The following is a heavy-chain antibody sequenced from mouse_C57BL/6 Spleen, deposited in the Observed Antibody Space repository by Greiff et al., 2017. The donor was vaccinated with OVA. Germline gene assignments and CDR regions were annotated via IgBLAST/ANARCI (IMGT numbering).Heavy chain of an antibody. Sequence: VQLQQSGPELVKPGASVKIPCKASGYTFTDYNMDWVKQSHGKSLEWIGDINPNNGGTIYNQKFKGKATLTVDKSSSTAYMELRSLTSEDTAVYYCARLTVVATRYFDVWGTGTTVTVSS. J-gene: IGHJ1*03. V-gene: IGHV1-18*01. CDR3: ARLTVVATRYFDV. D-gene: IGHD1-1*01. CDR2: INPNNGGT. CDR1: GYTFTDYN.